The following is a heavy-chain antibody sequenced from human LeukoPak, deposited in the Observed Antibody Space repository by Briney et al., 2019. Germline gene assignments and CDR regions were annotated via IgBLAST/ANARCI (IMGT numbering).Heavy chain of an antibody. Sequence: GGSLRLSCAASGFTFSSYGMHWVRQAPGEGLEWVAVISYDGSNKYYADSVEGRFTISRDNSKNPLYLQMNRLRAEDTAVYYFAKDLTLPYCSSTSCRTYYYYGMDVWGQGTTVTVSS. CDR2: ISYDGSNK. V-gene: IGHV3-30*18. CDR1: GFTFSSYG. CDR3: AKDLTLPYCSSTSCRTYYYYGMDV. J-gene: IGHJ6*02. D-gene: IGHD2-2*01.